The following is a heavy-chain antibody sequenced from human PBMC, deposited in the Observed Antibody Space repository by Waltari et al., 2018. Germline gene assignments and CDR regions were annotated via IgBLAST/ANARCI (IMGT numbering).Heavy chain of an antibody. D-gene: IGHD6-6*01. CDR1: AFTFSSYS. CDR3: ARSPSAGLGSDYFDY. Sequence: EVQLVESGEGLVKPGGSLRLSCAASAFTFSSYSMNWFRQAPGKGLEWVSSISSSSSYIYYADSVKCRFTISRDNAKNSLYLQMNSRRAEDTAVYDCARSPSAGLGSDYFDYWGQGTLVTVSS. V-gene: IGHV3-21*01. J-gene: IGHJ4*02. CDR2: ISSSSSYI.